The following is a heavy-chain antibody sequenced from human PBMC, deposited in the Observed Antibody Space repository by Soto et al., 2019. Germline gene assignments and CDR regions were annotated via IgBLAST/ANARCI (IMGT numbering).Heavy chain of an antibody. CDR2: IYPGDSDT. J-gene: IGHJ6*02. V-gene: IGHV5-51*01. CDR1: GYSFTSYW. D-gene: IGHD2-15*01. CDR3: ARLRYCSGGSCYSQQYGMDV. Sequence: GESLKISCKGSGYSFTSYWIGWVRQMPGKGLEWMGIIYPGDSDTRYSPSFQGQVTISADKSISTAYLQWSSLKASDTAMYYCARLRYCSGGSCYSQQYGMDVWGQGTTVTVSS.